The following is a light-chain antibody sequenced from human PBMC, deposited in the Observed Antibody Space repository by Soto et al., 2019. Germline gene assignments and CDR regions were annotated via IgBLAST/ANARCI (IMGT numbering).Light chain of an antibody. CDR3: QQCGSSPIT. V-gene: IGKV3-20*01. Sequence: DIVLTQSPGTLSLSPGGRATLSCRASQSVTSTYLAWYQQKPGQAPRLLIYGATSRATGIPDRFSGSGSGTDFTLTITRLEPEDSAVYYCQQCGSSPITFGQGTRLEIK. J-gene: IGKJ5*01. CDR2: GAT. CDR1: QSVTSTY.